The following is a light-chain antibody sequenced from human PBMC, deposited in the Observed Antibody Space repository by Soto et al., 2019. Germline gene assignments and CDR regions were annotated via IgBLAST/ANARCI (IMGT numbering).Light chain of an antibody. CDR3: SSYTSSSTYV. CDR1: SSDVGGYNY. V-gene: IGLV2-14*01. Sequence: QSVLTQPAPVSGSPGQSITISCTGTSSDVGGYNYVSWYQQHSGKAPKLMIYEVSYRPSGVSNRFSGSKSGNTASLTISGLQAEDEADYYCSSYTSSSTYVFGTGTKVTVL. CDR2: EVS. J-gene: IGLJ1*01.